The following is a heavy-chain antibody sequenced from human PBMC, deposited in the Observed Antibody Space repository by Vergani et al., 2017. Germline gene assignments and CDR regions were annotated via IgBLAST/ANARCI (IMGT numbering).Heavy chain of an antibody. CDR1: GGSVSSGSYY. Sequence: QVQLQESGPGLVKPSETLSLTCTVSGGSVSSGSYYWSWIRQPPGKGLEWIGYIYYSGSTNYNPSRKSRVTISVDTSKNQFSLKLSSVTAADTAVYYCARGGIYGDYLNFDYWGQGTLVTVSS. CDR2: IYYSGST. D-gene: IGHD4-17*01. J-gene: IGHJ4*02. CDR3: ARGGIYGDYLNFDY. V-gene: IGHV4-61*01.